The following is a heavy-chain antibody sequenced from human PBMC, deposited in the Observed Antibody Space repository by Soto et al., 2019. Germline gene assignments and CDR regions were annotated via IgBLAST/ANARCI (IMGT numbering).Heavy chain of an antibody. CDR1: GFTFSSYA. CDR3: ARIQLWSDVVDY. CDR2: ISGSGGST. D-gene: IGHD5-18*01. Sequence: AVMLSCAASGFTFSSYAMSWVRQAPGKGLEWVSAISGSGGSTYYADSVKGRFTISRDNSKNTLYLQMNSLRAEYTAVYYCARIQLWSDVVDYWGQGTLVTVSS. V-gene: IGHV3-23*01. J-gene: IGHJ4*02.